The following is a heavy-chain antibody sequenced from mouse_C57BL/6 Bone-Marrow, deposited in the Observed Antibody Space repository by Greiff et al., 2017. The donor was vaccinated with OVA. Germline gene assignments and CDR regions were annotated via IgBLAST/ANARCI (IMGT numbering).Heavy chain of an antibody. CDR2: INPNNGGT. V-gene: IGHV1-22*01. CDR3: ARDGNYVSWYFDV. Sequence: VQLQQSGPELVKPGASVKMSCKASGYTFTDYNMHWVKQSHGKSLEWIGYINPNNGGTSYNQKFKGKATLTVNKSSSTAYMELRSLTSEDSAVYYCARDGNYVSWYFDVWGTGTTVTVSS. CDR1: GYTFTDYN. D-gene: IGHD2-1*01. J-gene: IGHJ1*03.